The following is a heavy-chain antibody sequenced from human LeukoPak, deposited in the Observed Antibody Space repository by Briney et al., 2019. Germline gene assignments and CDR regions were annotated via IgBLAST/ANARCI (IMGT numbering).Heavy chain of an antibody. CDR1: GFTFSSYS. Sequence: GGSLRLSCAASGFTFSSYSMNWVRQAPGKGLEWVSSISSSSSYIYYADSVKGRFTISRDNAKNSLYLQMNSLRAEDTAVYYCARSSIKRSWFDPWGQGTLVTVSS. D-gene: IGHD3-10*01. CDR3: ARSSIKRSWFDP. J-gene: IGHJ5*02. CDR2: ISSSSSYI. V-gene: IGHV3-21*01.